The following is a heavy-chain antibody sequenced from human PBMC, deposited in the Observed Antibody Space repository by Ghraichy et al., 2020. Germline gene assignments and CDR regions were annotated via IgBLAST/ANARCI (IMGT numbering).Heavy chain of an antibody. V-gene: IGHV3-23*01. Sequence: GVLRLSCAASGFTFSSYAMSWVRQAPGKGLEWVSTLSGSGGSTYYADSVKGRFTISRDNSKNTLFVQMNSLRAEDTAVYYCASSAGRDNTDSIYYFYHYMDVWGKGTTVTVSS. CDR3: ASSAGRDNTDSIYYFYHYMDV. CDR1: GFTFSSYA. CDR2: LSGSGGST. J-gene: IGHJ6*03. D-gene: IGHD1-1*01.